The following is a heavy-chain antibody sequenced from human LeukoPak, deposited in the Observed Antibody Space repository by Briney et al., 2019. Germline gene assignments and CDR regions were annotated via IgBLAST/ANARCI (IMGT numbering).Heavy chain of an antibody. CDR3: ARWASLTYGGNSRGYYYYYGMDV. Sequence: GESLQISCKGSGYSFTSYWIGWVRQMPGKGLEWMGIIYPGDSDTRYSPSFQGQVTISADKSISTAYLQWSSLKASDTAMYYCARWASLTYGGNSRGYYYYYGMDVWGQGTTVTVSS. CDR2: IYPGDSDT. CDR1: GYSFTSYW. J-gene: IGHJ6*02. V-gene: IGHV5-51*01. D-gene: IGHD4-23*01.